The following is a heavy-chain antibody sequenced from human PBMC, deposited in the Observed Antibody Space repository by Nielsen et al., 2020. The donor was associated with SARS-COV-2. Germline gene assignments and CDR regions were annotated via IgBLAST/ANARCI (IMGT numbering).Heavy chain of an antibody. CDR3: ARVVDQQVEIPGP. CDR2: IYHSGST. Sequence: SETLSLTFAVSGGSISSSNWWTWVRQPPGKGLEWIGEIYHSGSTNYNPSLKSRVTIPVDTSKNQFSLKLSSVTAADTAVYYCARVVDQQVEIPGPWGQGALVTVSS. J-gene: IGHJ5*01. V-gene: IGHV4-4*02. CDR1: GGSISSSNW. D-gene: IGHD2-21*01.